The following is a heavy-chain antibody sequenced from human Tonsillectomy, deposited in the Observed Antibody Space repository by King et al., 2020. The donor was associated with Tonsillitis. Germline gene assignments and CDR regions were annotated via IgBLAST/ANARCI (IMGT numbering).Heavy chain of an antibody. D-gene: IGHD4-17*01. Sequence: QITLKESGPTLVKPTQTLTLTCTFSGFSLTTSGVGVGWIRQPPGKALECLALIFWDDDKRYSPFLKSRLTVTKDTSKNQVVLTMTNMDPVDTATYYCAHRAGDYGDYDGHDDVFDFWGQGTMVTVSS. CDR1: GFSLTTSGVG. V-gene: IGHV2-5*02. CDR2: IFWDDDK. J-gene: IGHJ3*01. CDR3: AHRAGDYGDYDGHDDVFDF.